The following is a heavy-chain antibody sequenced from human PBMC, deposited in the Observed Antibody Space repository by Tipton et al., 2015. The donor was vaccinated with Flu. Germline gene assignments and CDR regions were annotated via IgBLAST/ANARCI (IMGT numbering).Heavy chain of an antibody. D-gene: IGHD7-27*01. CDR3: ARHGKDTGDYLASFDI. CDR2: IYYSGST. J-gene: IGHJ3*02. Sequence: TLSLTCTVSGGSISSSSYYWGWIRQPPGKGLEWIGSIYYSGSTYYNPSLKSRVTISVDTSKNQFSLKLSSVTAADTAVYYCARHGKDTGDYLASFDIWGQGTMVTVSS. CDR1: GGSISSSSYY. V-gene: IGHV4-39*07.